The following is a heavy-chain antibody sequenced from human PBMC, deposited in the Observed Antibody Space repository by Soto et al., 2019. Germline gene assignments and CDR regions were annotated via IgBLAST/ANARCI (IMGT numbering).Heavy chain of an antibody. CDR1: GFTFSSYA. CDR3: AKFSREYQLLFDYFDY. Sequence: GRSLRLSCAASGFTFSSYAMSWVRQAPGKGLEWVSAISGSGGSTYYADSVKGRFTISRDNSKNTLYLQMNSLRAEDTAVYYCAKFSREYQLLFDYFDYWGQGTLVTVSS. V-gene: IGHV3-23*01. CDR2: ISGSGGST. D-gene: IGHD2-2*01. J-gene: IGHJ4*02.